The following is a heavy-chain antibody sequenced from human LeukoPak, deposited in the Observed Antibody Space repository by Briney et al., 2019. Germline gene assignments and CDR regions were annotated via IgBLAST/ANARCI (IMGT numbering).Heavy chain of an antibody. V-gene: IGHV4-61*01. CDR1: GGSVSSGSYY. CDR3: ARDQIPGGYYYGLDV. CDR2: IYCSGST. D-gene: IGHD2-21*01. Sequence: PSETLSLTCTVSGGSVSSGSYYWSWIRQPPGKGLEWLGYIYCSGSTNYNPSLKSRVTISLDRFKNQFSLHLSSVTAADTAIYYCARDQIPGGYYYGLDVWGRGTSVTVSS. J-gene: IGHJ6*02.